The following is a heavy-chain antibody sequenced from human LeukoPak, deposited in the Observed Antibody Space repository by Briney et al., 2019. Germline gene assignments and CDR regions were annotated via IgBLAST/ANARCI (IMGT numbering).Heavy chain of an antibody. V-gene: IGHV1-69*02. CDR2: IIPILGIA. CDR3: ARATSITIFGVVPTD. CDR1: GGTFSSHT. J-gene: IGHJ4*02. D-gene: IGHD3-3*01. Sequence: SVEVSCEASGGTFSSHTISWVRQAPGQGLEWMGRIIPILGIANYAQKFQGRVTITADKSTSTAYMELSSLRSEDTAVYYCARATSITIFGVVPTDWGQGTLVTVSS.